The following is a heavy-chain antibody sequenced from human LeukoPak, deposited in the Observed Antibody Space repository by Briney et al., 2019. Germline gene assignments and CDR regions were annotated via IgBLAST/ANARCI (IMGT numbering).Heavy chain of an antibody. CDR2: IYSDNT. J-gene: IGHJ5*02. D-gene: IGHD5-24*01. V-gene: IGHV3-53*01. CDR1: GFTVSSNS. Sequence: PGGSLRLSCTVSGFTVSSNSMSWVRQAPGKGLEWVSFIYSDNTHYSDSVKGRFTISRDNSRNTLYLQMNSLRAEDTAVYYCARDVATISNWFDPWGQGTLVTVSS. CDR3: ARDVATISNWFDP.